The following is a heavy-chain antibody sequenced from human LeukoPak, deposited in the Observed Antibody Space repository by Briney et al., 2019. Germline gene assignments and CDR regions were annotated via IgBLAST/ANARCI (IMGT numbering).Heavy chain of an antibody. J-gene: IGHJ4*02. CDR2: INSDGSST. CDR1: GFTFSTYW. V-gene: IGHV3-74*01. Sequence: PGGSLRLSCAASGFTFSTYWMSWVRQAPGKGLVWVSPINSDGSSTSYADSVKGRFTISRDNAKNTLYLQMSSLRVEDTAVYYCVRGPYYLDSGSYYSVDYWGQGTLVTVSS. CDR3: VRGPYYLDSGSYYSVDY. D-gene: IGHD3-10*01.